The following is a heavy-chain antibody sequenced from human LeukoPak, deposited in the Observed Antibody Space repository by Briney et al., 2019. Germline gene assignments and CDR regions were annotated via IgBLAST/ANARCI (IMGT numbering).Heavy chain of an antibody. CDR1: GFIFNNFA. D-gene: IGHD6-19*01. J-gene: IGHJ4*02. V-gene: IGHV3-23*01. CDR3: AKSLRYSSGCHHFDY. Sequence: PGGSLRLSCAASGFIFNNFAMSWVRQAPGKGLELVSGISVSGTIPYYADSVKGRFTISRDNSKNMVYLQMNSLRDEDTAVYYCAKSLRYSSGCHHFDYWGQGTLVTVSS. CDR2: ISVSGTIP.